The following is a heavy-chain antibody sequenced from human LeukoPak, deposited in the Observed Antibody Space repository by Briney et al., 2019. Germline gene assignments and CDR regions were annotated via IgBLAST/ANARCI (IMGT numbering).Heavy chain of an antibody. J-gene: IGHJ4*02. Sequence: SETLSLTCAVYIESFSGYHWNWIRQTPGKGLEWIGEINHSGSTNYNPSLKSRVTISVDTSKNQFSLKLSSVTAADTAVYYCARGPLRVRYFDWLFSSSGFDYWGQGTLVTVSS. V-gene: IGHV4-34*01. CDR2: INHSGST. CDR3: ARGPLRVRYFDWLFSSSGFDY. CDR1: IESFSGYH. D-gene: IGHD3-9*01.